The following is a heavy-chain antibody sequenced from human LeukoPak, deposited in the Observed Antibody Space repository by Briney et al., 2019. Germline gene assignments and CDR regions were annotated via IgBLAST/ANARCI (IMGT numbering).Heavy chain of an antibody. Sequence: GGSLRLSCAASGFXFSNYYISWVRQAPGKGLEWVANIRQDASAVFQVDSLKGRFTVSRDNTKNSLYLQMSSLRVEDTAVYYCARWIHDSAAWRLDYWGRGALVTVSS. V-gene: IGHV3-7*04. D-gene: IGHD3-22*01. CDR2: IRQDASAV. CDR3: ARWIHDSAAWRLDY. CDR1: GFXFSNYY. J-gene: IGHJ4*02.